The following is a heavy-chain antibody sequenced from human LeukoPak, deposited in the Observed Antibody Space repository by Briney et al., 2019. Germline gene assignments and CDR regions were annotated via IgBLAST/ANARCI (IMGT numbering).Heavy chain of an antibody. D-gene: IGHD5-18*01. J-gene: IGHJ4*02. CDR3: ARGAGYSYGQSDY. V-gene: IGHV4-34*01. Sequence: PSETLSLTCAVYGGSFSGYYWSWIRQPPGKGLEWIGEINHSGSTNYNPSLKSRVTISVDTSKNQFSLKLSSVTAADTAVYYCARGAGYSYGQSDYWGQGTLVTVSS. CDR1: GGSFSGYY. CDR2: INHSGST.